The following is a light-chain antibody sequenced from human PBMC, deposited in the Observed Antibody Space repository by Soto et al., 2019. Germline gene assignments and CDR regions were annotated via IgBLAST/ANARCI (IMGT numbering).Light chain of an antibody. J-gene: IGKJ5*01. CDR1: HSVSSSY. V-gene: IGKV3-20*01. Sequence: EIVLTQSPGTLSLSPGERATLSCRASHSVSSSYLAWYQQKPGQAPRLLIYGASSRATGIPDRFSGSGSGTDFTLTISRLEPEDFAVYYCQQYGSSPPITFGQWTRLEIK. CDR2: GAS. CDR3: QQYGSSPPIT.